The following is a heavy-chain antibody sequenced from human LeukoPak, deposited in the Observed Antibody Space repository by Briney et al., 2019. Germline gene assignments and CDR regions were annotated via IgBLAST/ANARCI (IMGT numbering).Heavy chain of an antibody. J-gene: IGHJ4*02. D-gene: IGHD4-11*01. CDR3: ARDTYSNNFYGSNFFDY. CDR2: ISGYSGNT. CDR1: GYTFTSYG. Sequence: ASVKVSCKASGYTFTSYGISWVRQAPGQGREWMGWISGYSGNTHSAQRLLDRLTMTTDTSTRTVYLELRSLRFDDTAVYYCARDTYSNNFYGSNFFDYWGPGTLVTVSS. V-gene: IGHV1-18*01.